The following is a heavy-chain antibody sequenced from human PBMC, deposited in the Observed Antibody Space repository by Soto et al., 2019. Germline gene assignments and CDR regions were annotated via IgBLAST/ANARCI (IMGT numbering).Heavy chain of an antibody. V-gene: IGHV4-30-4*08. J-gene: IGHJ6*02. Sequence: SETLSLTCSVSGGSISNDDYSWSWIRQPPGKGLEWIGHIYYNGNTYYNPSLKSRLTMSLDTSQNQFSLHLTSVIAADSASYFCARATTVTSSFFYYGLDVWGQGTTVT. CDR1: GGSISNDDYS. D-gene: IGHD4-17*01. CDR3: ARATTVTSSFFYYGLDV. CDR2: IYYNGNT.